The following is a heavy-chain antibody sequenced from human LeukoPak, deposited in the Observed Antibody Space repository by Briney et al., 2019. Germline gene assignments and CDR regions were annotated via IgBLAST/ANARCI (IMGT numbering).Heavy chain of an antibody. Sequence: SETLSLTCTVSGGSISSYYWSWIRQPPGKGLEWIGYIYYSGSTNYNPSLKSRVTISVDTSTNQFSLKLSSVTAADTAVYYCARDLLRSDDAFDIWGQGTMVTVSS. CDR3: ARDLLRSDDAFDI. J-gene: IGHJ3*02. CDR1: GGSISSYY. D-gene: IGHD2/OR15-2a*01. V-gene: IGHV4-59*01. CDR2: IYYSGST.